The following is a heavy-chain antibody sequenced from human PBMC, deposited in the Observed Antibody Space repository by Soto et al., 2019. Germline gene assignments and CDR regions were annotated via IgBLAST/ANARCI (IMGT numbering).Heavy chain of an antibody. V-gene: IGHV3-23*01. D-gene: IGHD4-17*01. J-gene: IGHJ4*02. CDR3: AKRRNDYGDYEWIDYYFDY. CDR1: GFTFSSYA. CDR2: ISGSGGST. Sequence: PGGSLRLSCAASGFTFSSYAMSWVRQAPGKGLEWVSAISGSGGSTYYADSVKGRFTISRDNSKNTLYLQMNSLRAEDTAVYYCAKRRNDYGDYEWIDYYFDYWGQGTLVTVSS.